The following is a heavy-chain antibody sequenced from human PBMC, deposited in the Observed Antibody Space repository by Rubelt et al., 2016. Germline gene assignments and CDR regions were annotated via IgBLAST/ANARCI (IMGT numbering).Heavy chain of an antibody. CDR3: ARLQVDCGGDCHRFDC. V-gene: IGHV3-48*04. Sequence: GKGLEWVSYISGDSRTIYYADSVKGRFTISRDSAKNSLYLQMNTLRAEDTAVYYCARLQVDCGGDCHRFDCWGQGALVTVSS. D-gene: IGHD2-21*02. J-gene: IGHJ4*02. CDR2: ISGDSRTI.